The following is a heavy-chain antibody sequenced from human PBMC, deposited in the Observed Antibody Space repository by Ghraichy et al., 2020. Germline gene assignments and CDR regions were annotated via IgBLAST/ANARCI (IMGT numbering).Heavy chain of an antibody. CDR1: GGSFSGYY. V-gene: IGHV4-34*01. J-gene: IGHJ4*02. CDR2: INHSGST. Sequence: SETLSLTCAVYGGSFSGYYWSWIRQPPGKGLEWIGEINHSGSTNYNPSLKSRVTISVDTSKNQFSLKLSSVTAADTAVYYCARCMSGSSWYVKQPFDYWGQGTLVTVSS. D-gene: IGHD6-13*01. CDR3: ARCMSGSSWYVKQPFDY.